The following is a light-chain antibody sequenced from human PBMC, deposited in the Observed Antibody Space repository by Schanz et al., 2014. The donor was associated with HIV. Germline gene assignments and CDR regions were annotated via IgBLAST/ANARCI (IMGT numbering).Light chain of an antibody. CDR2: GAS. V-gene: IGKV3-20*01. CDR1: QSVTSRY. CDR3: QRYGSSPT. J-gene: IGKJ4*01. Sequence: EMVMTQSPATLSASPGERATLSCRASQSVTSRYLAWYQQKPGQAPRLLIYGASSRAAGIPDRFRGSGSGTDFTLTISRLEPEDFAVFYCQRYGSSPTFGGGTKVEIK.